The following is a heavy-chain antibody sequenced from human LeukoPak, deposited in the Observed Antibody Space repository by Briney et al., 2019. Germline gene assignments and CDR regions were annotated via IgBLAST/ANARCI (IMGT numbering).Heavy chain of an antibody. CDR2: TYYSGTT. J-gene: IGHJ3*02. D-gene: IGHD6-19*01. CDR3: ARHLGVAVAADAFDI. Sequence: SETLSLTCTVSSGSISSYYCSWIRQPPGKGLEWIGYTYYSGTTKYNPSLKSRVTISADTSKNQFSLKLRSLTAAETAVYYCARHLGVAVAADAFDIWGQGTMVTVSS. CDR1: SGSISSYY. V-gene: IGHV4-59*08.